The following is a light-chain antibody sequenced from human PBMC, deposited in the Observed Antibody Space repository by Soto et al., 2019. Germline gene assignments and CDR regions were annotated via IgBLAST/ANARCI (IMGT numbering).Light chain of an antibody. CDR3: QQYNNWPYT. CDR1: QSVFTN. Sequence: EIVMTQSPATLSVSPGERVTLSCRASQSVFTNLAWSQHKPGQAPRILIYGASTRATGLPARFSGSGSGTEFTLTISSLQSEDFALYYCQQYNNWPYTFGQGTKLEIK. CDR2: GAS. V-gene: IGKV3-15*01. J-gene: IGKJ2*01.